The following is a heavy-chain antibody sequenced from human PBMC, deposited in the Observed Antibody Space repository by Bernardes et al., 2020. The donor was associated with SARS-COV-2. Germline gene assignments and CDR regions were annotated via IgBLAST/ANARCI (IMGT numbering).Heavy chain of an antibody. V-gene: IGHV4-39*01. D-gene: IGHD6-13*01. CDR3: ARQKGILSFEYFQE. Sequence: SETLSLTCSVSGGSIKSGSHYWAWIRQPPGKGLEWIGTIHYGGTTHYNPSLKSRATISEDTSKDQFSLRLTSVTAADTAVYYCARQKGILSFEYFQEWGQGTVVSVSS. CDR1: GGSIKSGSHY. CDR2: IHYGGTT. J-gene: IGHJ1*01.